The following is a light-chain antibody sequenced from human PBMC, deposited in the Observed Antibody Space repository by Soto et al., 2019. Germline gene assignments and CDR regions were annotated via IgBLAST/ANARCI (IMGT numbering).Light chain of an antibody. CDR3: KQYGSSPGT. CDR1: QSVSSNY. CDR2: GAS. Sequence: EVVLTQSPGTLSLSPGERATLSCRASQSVSSNYLAWCQQKPGQAPRLLIYGASSRATGIPDRFSGSGSGTDFTLTIRRLEPEVFAVFYCKQYGSSPGTFGQGTKVDIK. V-gene: IGKV3-20*01. J-gene: IGKJ1*01.